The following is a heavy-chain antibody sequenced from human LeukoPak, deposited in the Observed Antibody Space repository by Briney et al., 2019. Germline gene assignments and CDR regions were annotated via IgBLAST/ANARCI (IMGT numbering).Heavy chain of an antibody. J-gene: IGHJ4*02. Sequence: SETLSLTCAVYGGSFSGYHWSWIRQPPGKGLEWIGEINHSGSTNYNPSLKSRVTISLDTSKNQFSLKLSSVTAADTAVYYCARRAIFGTFGYWGQGTLVTVSS. CDR1: GGSFSGYH. V-gene: IGHV4-34*01. D-gene: IGHD3-3*01. CDR3: ARRAIFGTFGY. CDR2: INHSGST.